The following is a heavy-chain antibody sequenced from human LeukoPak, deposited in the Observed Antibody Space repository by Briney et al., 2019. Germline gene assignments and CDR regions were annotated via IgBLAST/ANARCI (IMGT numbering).Heavy chain of an antibody. D-gene: IGHD2-2*01. V-gene: IGHV3-53*01. J-gene: IGHJ4*02. CDR2: IYSGGST. CDR3: ARVGSTTGYYFDY. Sequence: GGSLRLSCAASGFTFSSYGMSWVRQAPGKGLEWVSVIYSGGSTYYADSVKGRFTISRDNSKNTLYLQMNSLRAEDTAVYYCARVGSTTGYYFDYWGQGTLVTVSS. CDR1: GFTFSSYG.